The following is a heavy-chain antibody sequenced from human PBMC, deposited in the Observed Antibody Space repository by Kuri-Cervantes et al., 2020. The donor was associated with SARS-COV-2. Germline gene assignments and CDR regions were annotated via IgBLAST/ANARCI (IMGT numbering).Heavy chain of an antibody. CDR3: AREGQLERPGAYYYYYGMDV. CDR2: ISSSSSYI. D-gene: IGHD1-1*01. CDR1: GFSFSSYA. Sequence: GESLKISCAASGFSFSSYAMHWVRQAPGKGLEWVSSISSSSSYIYYADSVKGRFTISRDNAKNSLYLQMNSLRAEDTAVYYCAREGQLERPGAYYYYYGMDVWGQGTTVTVSS. V-gene: IGHV3-21*01. J-gene: IGHJ6*02.